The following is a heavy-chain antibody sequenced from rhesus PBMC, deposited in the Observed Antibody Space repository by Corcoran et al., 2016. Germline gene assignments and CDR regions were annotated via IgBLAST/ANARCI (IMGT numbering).Heavy chain of an antibody. D-gene: IGHD6-25*01. CDR3: ARVSGSWNDEYFEF. CDR2: IYGSSGST. Sequence: QVQLQESGPGLVKPSETLSLTCAVSGYSISSNYWSWIRQPPGKGLEWIGYIYGSSGSTYSNPPPKSRVTITTDTSKNQFSLKLSSVTAADTAVYYCARVSGSWNDEYFEFWGQGALVTVSS. J-gene: IGHJ1*01. CDR1: GYSISSNY. V-gene: IGHV4-147*01.